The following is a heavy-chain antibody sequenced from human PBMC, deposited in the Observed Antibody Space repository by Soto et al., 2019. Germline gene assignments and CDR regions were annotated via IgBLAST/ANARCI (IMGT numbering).Heavy chain of an antibody. Sequence: SETLSLTCTVSGGSISSGDYYWSWLRQPPGKGLEWIGYIYYSGSTYYNPSLKRRVTIPVDTSKNQFSLKLSSVTAADTAVYYCARDVDVRYYYGMDVWGQGTTVTVSS. CDR2: IYYSGST. CDR1: GGSISSGDYY. J-gene: IGHJ6*02. D-gene: IGHD2-8*01. V-gene: IGHV4-30-4*01. CDR3: ARDVDVRYYYGMDV.